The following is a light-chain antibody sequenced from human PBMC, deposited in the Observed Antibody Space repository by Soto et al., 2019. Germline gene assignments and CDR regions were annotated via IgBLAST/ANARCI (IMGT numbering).Light chain of an antibody. V-gene: IGKV1-5*01. CDR3: QQYNSYSWT. Sequence: IQMTQSPSTLSAALGDRVTITCRASQSISSWLAWYQQKPGKAPKLLIYDASSLESGVPSRFRGSGSGTEFTLTISSLQPDDFETYYCQQYNSYSWTFGQGTKVDIK. J-gene: IGKJ1*01. CDR2: DAS. CDR1: QSISSW.